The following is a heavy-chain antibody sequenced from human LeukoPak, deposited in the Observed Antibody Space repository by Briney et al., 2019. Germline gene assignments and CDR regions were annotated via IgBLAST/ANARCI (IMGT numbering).Heavy chain of an antibody. D-gene: IGHD6-19*01. CDR3: ATDSSRWFDY. V-gene: IGHV3-48*03. Sequence: GGSLRLSCAASGFTFSSYEMNWVRQAPGKGLEWVSYISSSGNNIYYADSVKGRFTISRDNAKKSLYLQMNSLRAEDTAVYYCATDSSRWFDYWGQGALVTVSS. CDR1: GFTFSSYE. CDR2: ISSSGNNI. J-gene: IGHJ4*02.